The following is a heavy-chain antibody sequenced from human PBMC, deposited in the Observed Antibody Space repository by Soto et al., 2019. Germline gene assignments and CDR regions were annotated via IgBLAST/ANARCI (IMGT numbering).Heavy chain of an antibody. V-gene: IGHV4-61*01. CDR2: FYHTGRT. D-gene: IGHD3-3*01. Sequence: PSETLSLTCTVSGGSFKSGSYSWSWIRQPPGKGLEWIGYFYHTGRTSYNPPLKSRVSISMDTSKNQFSLNLDSVTAADTAVYFCARDFAYFDSWGQGTLVTVSS. J-gene: IGHJ4*02. CDR1: GGSFKSGSYS. CDR3: ARDFAYFDS.